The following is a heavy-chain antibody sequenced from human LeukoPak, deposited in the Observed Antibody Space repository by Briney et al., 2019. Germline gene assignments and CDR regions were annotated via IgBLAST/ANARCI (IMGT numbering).Heavy chain of an antibody. CDR2: LNPNSGVT. J-gene: IGHJ4*02. Sequence: ASVKVSCKASGYTFTGYYIHWVRQAPGQGLEWMGWLNPNSGVTHYPQKFQGRVTLTRDTSIRTAYMEVSSLRSDDTAVYYCARGLQWLEAFDYWGLGTLVTVSS. V-gene: IGHV1-2*02. D-gene: IGHD6-19*01. CDR3: ARGLQWLEAFDY. CDR1: GYTFTGYY.